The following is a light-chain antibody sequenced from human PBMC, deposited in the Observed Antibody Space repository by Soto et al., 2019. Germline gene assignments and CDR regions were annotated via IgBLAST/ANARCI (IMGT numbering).Light chain of an antibody. CDR3: QQYGTSPQT. V-gene: IGKV3-15*01. Sequence: EIVMTQSPATLSVSPGERATLSCRASQSVSSNLAWYQQKPGQAPRLLIYGASTRATGIPARFSGSGSGTDFTLTISRLEPEDFAMYYCQQYGTSPQTFGQGTKVDIK. CDR1: QSVSSN. CDR2: GAS. J-gene: IGKJ2*01.